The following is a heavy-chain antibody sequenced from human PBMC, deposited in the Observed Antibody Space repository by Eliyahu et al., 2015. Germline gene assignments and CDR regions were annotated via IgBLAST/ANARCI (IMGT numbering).Heavy chain of an antibody. CDR1: GESITRVGSY. CDR2: VYYNGST. CDR3: ARGARF. J-gene: IGHJ4*02. Sequence: QVQLQESGPGLLKPSETLSLTCAVSGESITRVGSYWSWIRRHPSKGLEYVGYVYYNGSTYYNPSLQGRVAISVDTSQNHFFLRMHSMTVADTAVYYCARGARFWGQGTLVTVSS. V-gene: IGHV4-31*11.